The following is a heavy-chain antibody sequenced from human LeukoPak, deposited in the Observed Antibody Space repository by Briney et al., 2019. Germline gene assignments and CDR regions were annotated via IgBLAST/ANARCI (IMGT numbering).Heavy chain of an antibody. CDR3: ASNTYYYGSGSYPVLDY. CDR2: ISSSGSTI. J-gene: IGHJ4*02. Sequence: PGGSLRLSCAASGFTFSSYEMNWVRQAPGKGLEWVSYISSSGSTIYYADSVKGRFTISRDNAKNSLYLQMNSLRAEDTAVYYCASNTYYYGSGSYPVLDYWGQGTLVTVSS. D-gene: IGHD3-10*01. V-gene: IGHV3-48*03. CDR1: GFTFSSYE.